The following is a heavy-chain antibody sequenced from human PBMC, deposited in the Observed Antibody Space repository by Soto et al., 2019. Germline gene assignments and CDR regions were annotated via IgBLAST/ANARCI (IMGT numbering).Heavy chain of an antibody. J-gene: IGHJ5*02. Sequence: QVQLVQSGAEVKKPGSSVKVSCKASGGTFSSYAISWVRQAPGQGLEWMGGIIPIFGTANYAQKFQGRVTITADEPTSKAYMELSSLRSEDTAVYYCARDRGYSTLHKRGRVNWFDPWGQGTLVTVSS. D-gene: IGHD5-12*01. V-gene: IGHV1-69*01. CDR2: IIPIFGTA. CDR1: GGTFSSYA. CDR3: ARDRGYSTLHKRGRVNWFDP.